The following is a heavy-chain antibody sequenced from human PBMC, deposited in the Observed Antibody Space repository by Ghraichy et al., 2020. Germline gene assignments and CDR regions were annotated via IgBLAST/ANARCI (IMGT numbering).Heavy chain of an antibody. J-gene: IGHJ2*01. CDR3: ARVWGWGYFDL. Sequence: GGSLRLSCAASGFTFTTYWMSWVRQAPGKGLEWVANIKQDGSEKYYVDSVKGRFTISRDNAKNSLYLQMNSLRAEDTAVFHCARVWGWGYFDLWGRGTLVTVSS. D-gene: IGHD7-27*01. V-gene: IGHV3-7*03. CDR1: GFTFTTYW. CDR2: IKQDGSEK.